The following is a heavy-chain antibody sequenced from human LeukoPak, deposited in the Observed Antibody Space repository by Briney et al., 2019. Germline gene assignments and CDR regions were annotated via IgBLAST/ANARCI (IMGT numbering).Heavy chain of an antibody. CDR1: GFTFSSYW. V-gene: IGHV3-7*03. CDR2: IKQDGSEK. CDR3: ARDLPKSTVTSNWFDP. J-gene: IGHJ5*02. Sequence: PGGSLRLSCAASGFTFSSYWMSWVRQAPGRGLEWVANIKQDGSEKYYVDSVKGRFTISRDNAKNSLYLQMNSLRAEDTAVYYCARDLPKSTVTSNWFDPWGQGTLVTVSS. D-gene: IGHD4-17*01.